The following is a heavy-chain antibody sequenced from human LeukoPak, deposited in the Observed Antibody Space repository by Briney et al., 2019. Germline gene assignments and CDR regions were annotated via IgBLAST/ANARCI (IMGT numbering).Heavy chain of an antibody. D-gene: IGHD1-26*01. J-gene: IGHJ6*03. CDR2: IMPIFGTA. Sequence: AASVKVSCKASGGTFSSYAISWVRQAPGQGLEWMGGIMPIFGTANYAQKFQGRVTMTRGMSTSTVYMELSSLRSEDTAVYYCARGGGSYPSGSPYYYYYMDVWGKGTTVTVSS. CDR3: ARGGGSYPSGSPYYYYYMDV. V-gene: IGHV1-69*05. CDR1: GGTFSSYA.